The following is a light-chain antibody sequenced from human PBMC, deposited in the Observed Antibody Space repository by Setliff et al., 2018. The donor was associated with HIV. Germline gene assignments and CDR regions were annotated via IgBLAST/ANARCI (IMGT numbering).Light chain of an antibody. CDR1: QDISDY. CDR3: QQYHNLPYT. J-gene: IGKJ2*01. V-gene: IGKV1-33*01. CDR2: DAA. Sequence: DIQMTQSPSSLSASVGDRVTISCQASQDISDYLNWCQQKPGKAPKLLIYDAANLETGVPSGFSGNGSGTDFALTITSLQPEDVGTYYCQQYHNLPYTFGQGTKVDIK.